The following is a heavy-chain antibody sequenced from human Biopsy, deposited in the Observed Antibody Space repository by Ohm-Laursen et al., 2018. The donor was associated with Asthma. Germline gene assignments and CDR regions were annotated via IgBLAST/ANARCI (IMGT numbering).Heavy chain of an antibody. CDR2: PHHRGYT. Sequence: SDTLSLTCAVYGGSFSSNYWSWIRQTPGKGLEWLGDPHHRGYTKHNPSLRRRLTLSVATSKNQFSLRLTSVTAADTAVYYCARGSSSRLSQWELLVSGGKRAHSYYGMDVWGRGTTATVSS. D-gene: IGHD1-26*01. CDR1: GGSFSSNY. V-gene: IGHV4-34*01. CDR3: ARGSSSRLSQWELLVSGGKRAHSYYGMDV. J-gene: IGHJ6*02.